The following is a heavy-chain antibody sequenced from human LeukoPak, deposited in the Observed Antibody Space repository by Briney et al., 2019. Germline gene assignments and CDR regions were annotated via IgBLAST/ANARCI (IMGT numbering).Heavy chain of an antibody. Sequence: GGSLRLSCAASGFTFSSYEMNWVRQAPGKGLEWVSYISSSGSTIYYADSVKGRFTISRDNAKNSLYLQMNSLRAEDTAVYYCARGSLYCSSTSCYLDYRGQGTLVTVSS. J-gene: IGHJ4*02. CDR1: GFTFSSYE. V-gene: IGHV3-48*03. D-gene: IGHD2-2*01. CDR2: ISSSGSTI. CDR3: ARGSLYCSSTSCYLDY.